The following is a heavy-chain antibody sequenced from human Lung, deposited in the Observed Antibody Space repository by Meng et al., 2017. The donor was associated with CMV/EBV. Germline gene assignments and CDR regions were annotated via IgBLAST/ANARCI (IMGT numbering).Heavy chain of an antibody. CDR3: AGFGHRNIWWLGIVGFDY. J-gene: IGHJ4*02. V-gene: IGHV3-21*01. Sequence: GGPXRLXXAASGFTFSYYSMNWVRQAPGKGLEWVSSISSSSYIYYADSVKGRFTISRDNAKNSLYLQMNSLRAEDTAVYYCAGFGHRNIWWLGIVGFDYWGQGXLVTVSS. CDR1: GFTFSYYS. D-gene: IGHD2-21*01. CDR2: ISSSSYI.